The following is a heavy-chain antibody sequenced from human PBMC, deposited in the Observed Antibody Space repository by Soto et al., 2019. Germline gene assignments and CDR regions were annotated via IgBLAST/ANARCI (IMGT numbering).Heavy chain of an antibody. CDR2: MSGSGGST. CDR1: GISA. D-gene: IGHD3-10*01. V-gene: IGHV3-23*01. Sequence: GISAVTLAWKARGKGLEWVSAMSGSGGSTYYADSVKGRFTISRDNSKNTLYPQMNSLRAEDTAVYYFAKDGLHASCQDDL. CDR3: AKDGLHASCQDDL. J-gene: IGHJ2*01.